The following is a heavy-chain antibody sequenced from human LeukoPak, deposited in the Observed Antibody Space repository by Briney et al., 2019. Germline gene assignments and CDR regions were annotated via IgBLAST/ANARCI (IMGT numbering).Heavy chain of an antibody. CDR2: IYYSGDI. J-gene: IGHJ4*02. CDR3: TRGGYYEPIDS. V-gene: IGHV4-59*01. D-gene: IGHD3-22*01. CDR1: GDSITSYY. Sequence: AETLSLTCIVSGDSITSYYWSWIRQSPGKGLEWIGNIYYSGDIHYNPSLKSRVTMSVDTSKNQFSLKLSSVTAADTAVYYCTRGGYYEPIDSWGQGTLVTVSS.